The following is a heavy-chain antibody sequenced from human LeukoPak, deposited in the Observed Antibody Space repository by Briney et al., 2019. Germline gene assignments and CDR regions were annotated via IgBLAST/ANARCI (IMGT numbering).Heavy chain of an antibody. CDR3: AVLWFGESLPDY. V-gene: IGHV1-2*02. CDR1: GYTFTGYY. D-gene: IGHD3-10*01. J-gene: IGHJ4*02. CDR2: INPNNGGT. Sequence: ASVKVSCKASGYTFTGYYMHWVRQAPGHGLEWMGWINPNNGGTTYPQKFQGRITMTRDTSISTAYMELNRLRSDDTAVYYCAVLWFGESLPDYWGQGTLVTVSS.